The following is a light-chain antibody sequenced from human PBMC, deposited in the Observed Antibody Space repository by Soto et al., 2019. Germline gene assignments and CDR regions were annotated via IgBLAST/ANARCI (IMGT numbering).Light chain of an antibody. V-gene: IGKV3-20*01. CDR2: LTS. J-gene: IGKJ1*01. Sequence: EIVFTQSPATLSSFPGDRVTLSCRASQAVNTRLAWYQHKPGQAPRLLIYLTSNRAAGIPARFSGSGSGTDFTLTISRLEPEDFAVYYCEQYGSSPRTFGQGTKVDI. CDR3: EQYGSSPRT. CDR1: QAVNTR.